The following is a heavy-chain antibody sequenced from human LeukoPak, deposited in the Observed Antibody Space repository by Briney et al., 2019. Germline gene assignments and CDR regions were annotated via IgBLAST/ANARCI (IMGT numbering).Heavy chain of an antibody. V-gene: IGHV4-34*01. D-gene: IGHD2-2*01. CDR3: ARGIGYCSSTSCYYYYYGMDV. CDR2: INHSGST. CDR1: GGSFSGYY. Sequence: SETLSLTCAVYGGSFSGYYWSWIRQPPGKGLEWIGEINHSGSTNYNPSLKSRVTISVDTSKNQFSLKLSSMTAADTAVYYCARGIGYCSSTSCYYYYYGMDVWGQGTTVTVSS. J-gene: IGHJ6*02.